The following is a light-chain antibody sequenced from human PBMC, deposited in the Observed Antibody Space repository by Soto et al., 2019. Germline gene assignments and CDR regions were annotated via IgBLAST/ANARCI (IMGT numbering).Light chain of an antibody. CDR3: QQYYSYSRT. V-gene: IGKV1-5*01. CDR1: QSVSSW. Sequence: DIQMTQSPSTLSASVGDRVTITCRASQSVSSWLAWYQQQPGKAPKLLIYDASSLESGVPSRFSGSGSGTVFTLTISSLQPDDFATYFCQQYYSYSRTFGQGTKVEIK. CDR2: DAS. J-gene: IGKJ1*01.